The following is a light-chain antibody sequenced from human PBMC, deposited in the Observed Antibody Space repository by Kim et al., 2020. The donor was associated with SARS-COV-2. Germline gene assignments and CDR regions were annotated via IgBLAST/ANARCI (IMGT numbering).Light chain of an antibody. Sequence: DIQMTQSPSSLSASIGDRVSITCQASQDITTDLTWYQHKPGRAPRLLIYDATTLETGVPPRFSGTGSGKDFTFTISNLQPEDGGTYYCQKYDTLPRSFGGGNKVDIK. CDR2: DAT. CDR3: QKYDTLPRS. J-gene: IGKJ4*01. CDR1: QDITTD. V-gene: IGKV1-33*01.